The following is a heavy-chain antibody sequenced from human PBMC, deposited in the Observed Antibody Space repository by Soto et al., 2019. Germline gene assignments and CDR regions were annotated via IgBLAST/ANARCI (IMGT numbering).Heavy chain of an antibody. Sequence: SETLSLTCTVSGGSISSGDYYWSWIRQPPGKGLEWIGYIYYSGSTYYNQSLKSRFTISVDTSKTHFPLKLSSVLAADTAFYYCARDQRATVTTGGMDVWGQGTTVTVSS. CDR2: IYYSGST. CDR1: GGSISSGDYY. J-gene: IGHJ6*02. V-gene: IGHV4-30-4*01. D-gene: IGHD4-17*01. CDR3: ARDQRATVTTGGMDV.